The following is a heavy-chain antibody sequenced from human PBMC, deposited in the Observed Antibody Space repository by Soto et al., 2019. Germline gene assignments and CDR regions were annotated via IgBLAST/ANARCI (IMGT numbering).Heavy chain of an antibody. J-gene: IGHJ4*02. D-gene: IGHD6-6*01. CDR3: ARGHSSPSYYFDY. Sequence: SETLSLTCAVYGGSFSGYYWSWIRQPPGKGLEWIGEINHSGSTNYNPSLKSRVTISVDTSKNQFSLKLSSVTAADTAVYYRARGHSSPSYYFDYWGQGTLVTVSS. CDR2: INHSGST. CDR1: GGSFSGYY. V-gene: IGHV4-34*01.